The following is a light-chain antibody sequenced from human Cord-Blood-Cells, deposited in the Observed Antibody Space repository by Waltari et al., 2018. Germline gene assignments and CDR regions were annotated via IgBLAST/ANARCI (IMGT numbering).Light chain of an antibody. CDR3: QAWDSSTVG. J-gene: IGLJ2*01. V-gene: IGLV3-1*01. Sequence: SYELTKPPSVSVSPGQTASITCPGDNLGDKYACWYQQKPGQSPVLVIYQDSKRPSGIPDRFSCSNSGNTATLTISGTQAMDEADYYCQAWDSSTVGVGGGTKLTVL. CDR1: NLGDKY. CDR2: QDS.